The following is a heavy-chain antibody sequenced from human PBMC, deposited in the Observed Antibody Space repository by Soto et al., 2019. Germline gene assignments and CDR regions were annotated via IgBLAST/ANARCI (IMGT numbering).Heavy chain of an antibody. J-gene: IGHJ6*02. CDR3: ARARGAAAGTRYYYGMDV. Sequence: QVQLVESGGGVVQPGRSLRLSCAASGFTFSSYGMHWVRQAPGKGLEWVAVIWYDGTNKYYADSVKGRFTISRDNSKNTLYVQMNSLRAEDTAGYYCARARGAAAGTRYYYGMDVWGQGTTVTVSS. CDR1: GFTFSSYG. CDR2: IWYDGTNK. V-gene: IGHV3-33*01. D-gene: IGHD6-13*01.